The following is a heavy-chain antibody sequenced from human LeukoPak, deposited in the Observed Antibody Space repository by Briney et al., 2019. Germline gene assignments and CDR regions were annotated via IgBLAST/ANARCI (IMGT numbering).Heavy chain of an antibody. CDR1: GFTFSVFW. Sequence: GGSLRLSCAASGFTFSVFWFHWVRQVPGKGLVWVSRINNDGTSTNYADSVKGRFTISRDNSKNTLYLQMNSLRAEDTAVYYCAKISPHYDFWSGSSGAFDIWGQGTMVTVSS. CDR2: INNDGTST. J-gene: IGHJ3*02. D-gene: IGHD3-3*01. CDR3: AKISPHYDFWSGSSGAFDI. V-gene: IGHV3-74*01.